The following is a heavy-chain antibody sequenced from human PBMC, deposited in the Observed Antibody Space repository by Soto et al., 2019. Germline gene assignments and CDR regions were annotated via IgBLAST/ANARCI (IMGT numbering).Heavy chain of an antibody. V-gene: IGHV3-23*01. D-gene: IGHD3-22*01. J-gene: IGHJ3*02. CDR1: VMTFSTHA. CDR2: ITGGGTT. Sequence: GGSLRLSCAASVMTFSTHAMTWVRQAPGKGPEWVASITGGGTTHYAASARGRFTISRDNSKNTLYLQMNSLRAEDTAVYYCAKDGDDSRPPDAFDMWGQGTMVTVSS. CDR3: AKDGDDSRPPDAFDM.